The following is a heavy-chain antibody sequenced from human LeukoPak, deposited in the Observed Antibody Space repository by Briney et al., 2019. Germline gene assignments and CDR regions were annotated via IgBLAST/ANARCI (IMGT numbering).Heavy chain of an antibody. CDR3: ARSGSGSSWFGGTLWAFDI. Sequence: ASVKVSCKTSGYTFTGYHIHWVRQAPGQGLEWMGRIIPKSGDANNAQQFQGRIIMTRDTSSSTVYMEVIRLKSDDTAVYYCARSGSGSSWFGGTLWAFDIWGQGTMVTVSS. V-gene: IGHV1-2*06. D-gene: IGHD6-13*01. CDR1: GYTFTGYH. J-gene: IGHJ3*02. CDR2: IIPKSGDA.